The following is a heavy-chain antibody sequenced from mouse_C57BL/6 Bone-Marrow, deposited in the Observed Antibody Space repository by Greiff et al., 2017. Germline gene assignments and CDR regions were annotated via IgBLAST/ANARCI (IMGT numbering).Heavy chain of an antibody. D-gene: IGHD2-3*01. J-gene: IGHJ3*01. V-gene: IGHV1-64*01. CDR2: IHPNSGST. CDR3: AREGWFPFAY. Sequence: QVQLQQPGAELVKPGASVKLSCKASGYTFTSYWMHWVKQRPGQGLEWIGMIHPNSGSTNYNEKFKSKATLTVDKSSSTAYMQLSSLTSEDAAVYYCAREGWFPFAYWGQGTLVTVSA. CDR1: GYTFTSYW.